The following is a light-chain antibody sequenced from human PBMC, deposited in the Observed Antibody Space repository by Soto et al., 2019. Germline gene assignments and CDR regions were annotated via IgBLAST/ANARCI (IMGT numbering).Light chain of an antibody. J-gene: IGLJ1*01. CDR3: SSYADDNIFV. CDR2: EVT. V-gene: IGLV2-8*01. Sequence: QSVLAQPPSASGSPGQSVAISCTGTSGDVGYYNYVSWYQQHPGKAPKLIIYEVTKRPSGVPDRFSGSKSGNTASLTVSGLQAEDEADYYCSSYADDNIFVFGTGTKVTLL. CDR1: SGDVGYYNY.